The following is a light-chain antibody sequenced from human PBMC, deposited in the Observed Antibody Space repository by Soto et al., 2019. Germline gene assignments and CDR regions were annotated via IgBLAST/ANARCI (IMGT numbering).Light chain of an antibody. Sequence: EIVMTQSPATLSVSPGERATLSCRASQSVSNNLAWYQLRLGQAPRLLIHGASTRATGIPARFGGSGSGTEFTLTISSLQSEDFALYYCHQYDDWPPGYTFGQGTKLEI. V-gene: IGKV3-15*01. CDR1: QSVSNN. CDR2: GAS. J-gene: IGKJ2*01. CDR3: HQYDDWPPGYT.